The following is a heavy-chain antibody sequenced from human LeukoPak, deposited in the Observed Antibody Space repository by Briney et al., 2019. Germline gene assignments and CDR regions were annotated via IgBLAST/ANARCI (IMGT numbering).Heavy chain of an antibody. Sequence: PSETLSLTCAVYGGSFSGYYWSWIRQPPGKGLEWIGEINHSGSTNYNPSLKSRVTISVDTSKNQFSLKLSSVTAADTAVYYCARAPKLSGIQLWLVANWFDPWGQGTLVTVSS. V-gene: IGHV4-34*01. D-gene: IGHD5-18*01. CDR2: INHSGST. J-gene: IGHJ5*02. CDR1: GGSFSGYY. CDR3: ARAPKLSGIQLWLVANWFDP.